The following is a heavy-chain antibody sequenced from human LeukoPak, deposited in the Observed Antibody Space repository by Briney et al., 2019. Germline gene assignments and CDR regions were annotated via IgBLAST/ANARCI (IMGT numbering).Heavy chain of an antibody. CDR3: ARSTVLTADAFDI. CDR2: IYPGDSDT. D-gene: IGHD4-23*01. CDR1: GYTFTGHW. V-gene: IGHV5-51*01. Sequence: KVSCKASGYTFTGHWIGWVRQMPGKGLEWMGIIYPGDSDTRYSPSFQGQVTISADNSINTAYLQWSSLMASDTAMYYCARSTVLTADAFDIWGQGTMVIVSA. J-gene: IGHJ3*02.